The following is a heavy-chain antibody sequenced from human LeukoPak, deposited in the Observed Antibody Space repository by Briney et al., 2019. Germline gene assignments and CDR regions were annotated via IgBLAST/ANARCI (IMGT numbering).Heavy chain of an antibody. J-gene: IGHJ4*02. Sequence: GGSLRLSCAASGFTFSSYAMSWVRQAPGKGLEWVSAISGSGGSTYYADSVKGRFTISRDSSKNTLYLQMNSLRAEDTAVYYCAKGSEWLVLYDYWGQGTLVTVSS. D-gene: IGHD6-19*01. CDR2: ISGSGGST. CDR1: GFTFSSYA. CDR3: AKGSEWLVLYDY. V-gene: IGHV3-23*01.